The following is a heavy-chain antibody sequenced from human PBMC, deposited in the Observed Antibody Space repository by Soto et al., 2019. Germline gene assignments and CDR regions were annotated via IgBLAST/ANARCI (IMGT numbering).Heavy chain of an antibody. CDR2: IYYSGST. V-gene: IGHV4-30-4*01. J-gene: IGHJ6*02. CDR3: ARDPAIAARPSHYYYGMDV. D-gene: IGHD6-6*01. Sequence: PSETLSLTCPVSGGSISSGDYYWSWIRQPPGKGLEWIGYIYYSGSTYYNPSLKSRVTISVDTSKNQFSLKLSSVTAADTAVYYCARDPAIAARPSHYYYGMDVWGQGTTVTVSS. CDR1: GGSISSGDYY.